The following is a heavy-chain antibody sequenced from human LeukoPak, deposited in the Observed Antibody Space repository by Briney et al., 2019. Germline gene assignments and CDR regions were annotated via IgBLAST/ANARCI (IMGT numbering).Heavy chain of an antibody. Sequence: ASVKVSCKASGYSFTGYYIHWLRQAPGQGLEWMGIFNLSDGSTNYAQKFQGRVTMTRDTSTSTAYIHLSSLRSEDTAVYYCARVVRVGVAYFDYWGQGTLVTVSS. CDR1: GYSFTGYY. D-gene: IGHD1-26*01. J-gene: IGHJ4*02. CDR2: FNLSDGST. CDR3: ARVVRVGVAYFDY. V-gene: IGHV1-46*01.